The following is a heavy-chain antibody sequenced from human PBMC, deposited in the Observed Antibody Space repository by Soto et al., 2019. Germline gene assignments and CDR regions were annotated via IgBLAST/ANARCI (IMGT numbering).Heavy chain of an antibody. D-gene: IGHD2-2*01. CDR1: GFTFSRFW. CDR3: ARDRGYCSSISCHAYFDY. J-gene: IGHJ4*02. CDR2: IKQDGSEK. Sequence: EVQLVESGGGLVQPGGSLRLSCAASGFTFSRFWMSWVRKAPGKGLEWVANIKQDGSEKYYVDSVKGRFTISRDNAKNSLYLRMNSRRAEDTAVYCCARDRGYCSSISCHAYFDYWGQGTLVTVSS. V-gene: IGHV3-7*01.